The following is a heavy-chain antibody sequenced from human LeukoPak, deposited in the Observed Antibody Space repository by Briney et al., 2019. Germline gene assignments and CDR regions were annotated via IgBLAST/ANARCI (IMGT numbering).Heavy chain of an antibody. V-gene: IGHV4-34*01. CDR1: GGSISSYY. CDR2: INHSGST. D-gene: IGHD3-22*01. J-gene: IGHJ4*02. CDR3: ARVHYYDSSYFDY. Sequence: SETLSLTCTVSGGSISSYYWSWLRQPPGKGLEWIGEINHSGSTNYNPSLKSRVTISVDTSKNQFSLKLSSVTAADTAVYYCARVHYYDSSYFDYWGQGTLVTVSS.